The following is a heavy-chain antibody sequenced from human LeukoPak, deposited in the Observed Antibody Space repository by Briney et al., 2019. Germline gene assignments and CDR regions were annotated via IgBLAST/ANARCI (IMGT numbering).Heavy chain of an antibody. D-gene: IGHD2-2*01. J-gene: IGHJ4*02. CDR1: GFTFSTYW. V-gene: IGHV3-74*01. CDR2: IYIDGSST. CDR3: ARGASARQDY. Sequence: GGSLRLSCAASGFTFSTYWMHWVRQAPGKGLVWVSRIYIDGSSTNYADSVKGRFTMSRDNAKNTLYLQMNSLTAEDTAVYYCARGASARQDYWGQGTLVTVSS.